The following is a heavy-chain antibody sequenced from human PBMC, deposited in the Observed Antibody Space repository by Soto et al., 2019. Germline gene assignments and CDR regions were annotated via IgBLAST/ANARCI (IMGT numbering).Heavy chain of an antibody. Sequence: QVQLVESGGGVVQPGTSLRLSCTASGFTFNSYGIHWVRQAPGKWLEWLALIEYNAKNRFYADSVKGRFSISRDNSRNTVYLPVNGLRAQDTAVYYCAREGDDYCSGTRCFHYYGLDVWGQGTTVIVSS. D-gene: IGHD2-15*01. J-gene: IGHJ6*02. V-gene: IGHV3-33*05. CDR3: AREGDDYCSGTRCFHYYGLDV. CDR1: GFTFNSYG. CDR2: IEYNAKNR.